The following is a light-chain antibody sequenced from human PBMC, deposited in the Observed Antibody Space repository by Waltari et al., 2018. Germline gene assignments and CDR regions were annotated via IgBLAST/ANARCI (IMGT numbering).Light chain of an antibody. V-gene: IGLV2-14*03. Sequence: QSALTQPASVSGSPGQSITIPCTGTSSDGGGYNYVPWYQQHPDKAPKLMIYDVSNRPSVVSNRFSGSKSGNTASLTISGLQADDEADYYCSSYTSSSPNYVFGTGTKVTVL. CDR1: SSDGGGYNY. CDR2: DVS. J-gene: IGLJ1*01. CDR3: SSYTSSSPNYV.